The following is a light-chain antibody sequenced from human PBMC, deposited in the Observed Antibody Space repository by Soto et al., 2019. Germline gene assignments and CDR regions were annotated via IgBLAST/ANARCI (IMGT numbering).Light chain of an antibody. Sequence: EIVLTQSPATLSLSPWERATLSCIASQSVSSYLAWYRHKPGQAPRLLIYDASNRATGIPARFSGSGSGTVFILTISRLEPEDFAVYYCQQRSNWPPTVGQGTKLEIK. CDR2: DAS. J-gene: IGKJ2*01. CDR3: QQRSNWPPT. V-gene: IGKV3-11*01. CDR1: QSVSSY.